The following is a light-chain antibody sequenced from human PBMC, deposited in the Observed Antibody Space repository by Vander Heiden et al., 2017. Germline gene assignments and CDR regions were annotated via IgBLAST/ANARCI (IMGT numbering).Light chain of an antibody. J-gene: IGKJ4*01. Sequence: DIQMTQSPASLSASVGDRVSISCRASQSIGNYLNWYQLKPGKAPALLIYDSYNLQSGGPSRFRGGGSGTDFILTISSLQPEDFAIYYCQQSYITPLTFGGGTKVEIK. CDR2: DSY. V-gene: IGKV1-39*01. CDR3: QQSYITPLT. CDR1: QSIGNY.